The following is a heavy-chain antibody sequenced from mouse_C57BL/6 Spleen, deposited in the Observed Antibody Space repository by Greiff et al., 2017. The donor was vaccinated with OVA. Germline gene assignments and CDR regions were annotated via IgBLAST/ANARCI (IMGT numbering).Heavy chain of an antibody. D-gene: IGHD2-5*01. CDR2: ISYDGSN. Sequence: DVKLQESGPGLVKPSQSLSLTCSVTGYSITSGYYWNWIRQIPGNKLEWMGYISYDGSNNYNPSLKNRISITRDTSKNQFFLKLNSVTTEDTATYYCARGDYYSNPFAYWGQGTLVTVSA. V-gene: IGHV3-6*01. CDR1: GYSITSGYY. J-gene: IGHJ3*01. CDR3: ARGDYYSNPFAY.